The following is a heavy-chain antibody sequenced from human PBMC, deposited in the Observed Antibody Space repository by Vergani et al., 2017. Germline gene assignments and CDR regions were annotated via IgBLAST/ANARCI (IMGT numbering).Heavy chain of an antibody. CDR1: GFTFSSYA. D-gene: IGHD2-15*01. CDR2: ISYDGSNK. J-gene: IGHJ3*02. CDR3: ASPASENCSGGSCLDAFDI. V-gene: IGHV3-30-3*01. Sequence: QVQLVESGGGVVQPGRSLRLSCAASGFTFSSYAMHWVRQAPGXGLEWVAVISYDGSNKYYADSVKGRFTISRDNSKNTLYLQMNSLRAEDTAVYYCASPASENCSGGSCLDAFDIWGQGTMVTVSS.